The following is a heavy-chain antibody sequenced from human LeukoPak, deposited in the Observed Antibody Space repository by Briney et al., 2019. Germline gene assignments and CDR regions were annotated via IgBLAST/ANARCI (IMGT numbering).Heavy chain of an antibody. CDR2: ISSSSSYI. CDR3: AKEQDAGTRWLQPFDY. Sequence: PGGSLRLSCAASGFTFSSYSMNWVRQAPGRGLEWVSSISSSSSYIYYADSVKGRFTISRDNAKNSLYLQMNSLRAEDTAVYYCAKEQDAGTRWLQPFDYWGQGTLVTVSS. CDR1: GFTFSSYS. D-gene: IGHD5-24*01. V-gene: IGHV3-21*04. J-gene: IGHJ4*02.